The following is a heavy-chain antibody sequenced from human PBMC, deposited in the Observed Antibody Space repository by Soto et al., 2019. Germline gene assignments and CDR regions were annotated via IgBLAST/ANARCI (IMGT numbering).Heavy chain of an antibody. J-gene: IGHJ4*02. D-gene: IGHD5-12*01. CDR1: GGSINRYY. V-gene: IGHV4-59*03. CDR3: AGGGGVDGYNYLNY. Sequence: PSETLSLTCTVSGGSINRYYWNWIRQPPGKGLEWIGYSYYSGSTNYNPSLKSRVTMSVETSNNPFSLKLSSVTAADTGVYFCAGGGGVDGYNYLNYWGQGTQVTVSS. CDR2: SYYSGST.